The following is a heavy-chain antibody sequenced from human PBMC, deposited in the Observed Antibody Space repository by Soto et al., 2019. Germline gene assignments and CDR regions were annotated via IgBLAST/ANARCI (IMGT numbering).Heavy chain of an antibody. CDR1: GFTFSSYA. V-gene: IGHV3-30*18. Sequence: QVQLVESGGGVVQPGRSLRLSCAASGFTFSSYAMHWVRQAPGKGLEWVAVISYDGRNEYYADSVKGRFTISRDNSKNTLNLQMNSLRAEDTAVYYCAKGTEKSVLMIYATLFDSWGQGTLVTVSS. J-gene: IGHJ4*02. D-gene: IGHD2-8*01. CDR2: ISYDGRNE. CDR3: AKGTEKSVLMIYATLFDS.